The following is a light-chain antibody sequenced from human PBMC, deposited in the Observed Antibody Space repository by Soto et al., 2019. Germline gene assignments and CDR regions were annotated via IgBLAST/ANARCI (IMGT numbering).Light chain of an antibody. CDR2: KAS. CDR3: QHYNSYPIT. V-gene: IGKV1-5*03. Sequence: DNQVTQSPSTLSGSVGDRVTITCRASQTISSWLAWYQQKPGKAPKLLIYKASTLKSGVPSRFSGSGSGTEFTLTISSLQPDDFATYYCQHYNSYPITFGQGTRLEIK. J-gene: IGKJ5*01. CDR1: QTISSW.